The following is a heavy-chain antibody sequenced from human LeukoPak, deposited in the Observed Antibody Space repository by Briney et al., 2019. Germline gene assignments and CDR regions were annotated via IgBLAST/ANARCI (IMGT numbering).Heavy chain of an antibody. CDR2: ISWNSNNI. CDR1: GFTFDDYA. CDR3: AKGPDYYYYMDV. Sequence: QTGGSLRLSCVASGFTFDDYAMHWVRQAPGKGLEWVSGISWNSNNIDYADSVKGRFTISRDNAKNSLYLQMNSLRAEDTALYYCAKGPDYYYYMDVWGKGTTVTISS. J-gene: IGHJ6*03. V-gene: IGHV3-9*01.